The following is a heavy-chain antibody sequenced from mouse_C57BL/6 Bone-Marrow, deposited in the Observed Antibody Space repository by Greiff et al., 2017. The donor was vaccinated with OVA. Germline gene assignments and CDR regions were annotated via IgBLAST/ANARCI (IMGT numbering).Heavy chain of an antibody. V-gene: IGHV14-4*01. CDR1: GFNIKDDY. CDR2: IDPENGDT. Sequence: EVQLQQSGAELVRPGASVKLSCTASGFNIKDDYMHWVKQRPEQGLEWIGWIDPENGDTEYASKVQGKATITADTSSNTAYLQLSSLTSEDTAVYYCTQYYGSSYTYWYFDVWGTGTTVTVSS. D-gene: IGHD1-1*01. CDR3: TQYYGSSYTYWYFDV. J-gene: IGHJ1*03.